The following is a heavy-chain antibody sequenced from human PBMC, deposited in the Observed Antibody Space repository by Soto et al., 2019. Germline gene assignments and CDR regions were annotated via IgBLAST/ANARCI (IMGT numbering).Heavy chain of an antibody. CDR3: ARDQGWVFDY. Sequence: QVQLVESGGGVVQPGGSLRLSCAASGFTFSRDGMHWVRQAPGKGLEWLAVIWFDGSNENYADSGKGRFTISRDNSKNRLYLQMNRLRVEDTAVYYCARDQGWVFDYWGQGTLVTVSS. J-gene: IGHJ4*02. V-gene: IGHV3-33*01. CDR1: GFTFSRDG. D-gene: IGHD6-19*01. CDR2: IWFDGSNE.